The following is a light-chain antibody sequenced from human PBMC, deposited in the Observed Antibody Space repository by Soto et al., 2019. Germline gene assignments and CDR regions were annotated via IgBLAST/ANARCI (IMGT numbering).Light chain of an antibody. CDR3: SSYAGSNSWV. V-gene: IGLV2-8*01. CDR1: SRDVGGYNF. CDR2: EVS. Sequence: QSALTPPPSASGSPGQSVTISCTGPSRDVGGYNFVSWYQHHPGKAPKLMISEVSKRPSGVPDRFTASKSGNPASLTVSGLQTEDEADYYCSSYAGSNSWVFGGGTQLTV. J-gene: IGLJ3*02.